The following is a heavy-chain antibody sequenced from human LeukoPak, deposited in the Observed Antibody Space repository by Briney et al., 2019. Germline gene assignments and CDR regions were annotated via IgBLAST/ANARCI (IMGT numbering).Heavy chain of an antibody. J-gene: IGHJ4*02. Sequence: GGSLRLSCAASGFTFSNAWMSWVRQAPGKGLEWVGRIKSKTDGGTTDYAAPVKGRFTISRDDSKNTLYLQMNSLKTEDTAVYYCTTEWVYSGYDDFDYWGQGTLVTVSS. D-gene: IGHD5-12*01. CDR3: TTEWVYSGYDDFDY. V-gene: IGHV3-15*01. CDR2: IKSKTDGGTT. CDR1: GFTFSNAW.